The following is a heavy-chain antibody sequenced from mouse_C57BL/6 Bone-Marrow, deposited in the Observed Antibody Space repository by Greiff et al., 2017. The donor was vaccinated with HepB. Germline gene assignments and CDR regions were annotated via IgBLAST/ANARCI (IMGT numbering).Heavy chain of an antibody. V-gene: IGHV1-19*01. D-gene: IGHD1-1*01. CDR3: ANYYGTSWFAY. J-gene: IGHJ3*01. CDR1: GYTFTDYY. Sequence: EVQLQQSGPVLVKPGASVKMSCKASGYTFTDYYMNWVKQSHGKSLEWIGVINPYNGGTSYNQKFKGKATLTVDKSSSTAYMELNSLTSEDSAVDYCANYYGTSWFAYWGQGTLVTVSA. CDR2: INPYNGGT.